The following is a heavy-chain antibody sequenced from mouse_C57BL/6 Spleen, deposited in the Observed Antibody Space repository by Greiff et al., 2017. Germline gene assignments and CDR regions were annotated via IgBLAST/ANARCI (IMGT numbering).Heavy chain of an antibody. CDR2: INPNNGGT. V-gene: IGHV1-26*01. J-gene: IGHJ2*01. CDR1: GYTFTDYY. Sequence: EVQLQQSGPELVKPGASVKISCKASGYTFTDYYMNWVKQSHGKSLEWIGDINPNNGGTSYNQKFKGKATLTVDKSSSTAYMELSSLTSEDSAVYYCARFFEGSYYFDDWGQGTTLTVSS. D-gene: IGHD3-3*01. CDR3: ARFFEGSYYFDD.